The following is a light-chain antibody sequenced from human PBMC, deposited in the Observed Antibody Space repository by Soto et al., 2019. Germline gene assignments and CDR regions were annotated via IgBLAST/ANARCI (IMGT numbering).Light chain of an antibody. CDR1: KSISGA. V-gene: IGKV1-39*01. J-gene: IGKJ4*01. CDR3: QHSYSTPLT. CDR2: AAS. Sequence: EIQMTKSPSSLSASVGDRVTITCRAVKSISGALYWYPQKTGEAPKLLIYAASSLQSRVPSRFSVSGSGTDFPLTISSQQPEDFANYYRQHSYSTPLTFGGGTQVEIK.